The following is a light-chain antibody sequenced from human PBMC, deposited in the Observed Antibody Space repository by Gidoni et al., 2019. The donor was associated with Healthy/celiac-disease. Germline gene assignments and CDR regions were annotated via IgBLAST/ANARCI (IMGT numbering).Light chain of an antibody. CDR1: QRVSSY. Sequence: IVLTQSPATLSLSPGGRATLSCRASQRVSSYLSWYQPQHGQAPRLLSYDSSNRATGIPARFSGSGSWTDFTLTISSLEPDDFAVYSCHHRSNWPLTFGGGTKVEIK. CDR3: HHRSNWPLT. CDR2: DSS. V-gene: IGKV3-11*01. J-gene: IGKJ4*01.